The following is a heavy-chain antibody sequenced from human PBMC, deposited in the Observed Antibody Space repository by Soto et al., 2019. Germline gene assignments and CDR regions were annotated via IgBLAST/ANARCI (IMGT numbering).Heavy chain of an antibody. Sequence: SETLSLTCTVSGGSISSYYWIRIRQPPGKGLEWIGYIYYSGSTNYNPSLKSRVTISVDTSKNQFSLNLNSVTAADTAVYYCARNFGWYAIDQWGQGTLVTVSS. CDR1: GGSISSYY. CDR3: ARNFGWYAIDQ. D-gene: IGHD6-19*01. V-gene: IGHV4-59*12. CDR2: IYYSGST. J-gene: IGHJ4*02.